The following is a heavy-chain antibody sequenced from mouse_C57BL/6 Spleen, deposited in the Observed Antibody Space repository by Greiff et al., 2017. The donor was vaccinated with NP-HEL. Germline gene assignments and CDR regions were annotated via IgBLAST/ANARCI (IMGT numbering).Heavy chain of an antibody. CDR1: GFTFSSYA. CDR2: ISDGGSYT. J-gene: IGHJ3*01. CDR3: ARDEVTWFAY. Sequence: EVKLMESGGGLVKPGGSLKLSCAASGFTFSSYAMSWVRQTPEKRLEWVATISDGGSYTNYPDNVKGRFTISRDNAKNNLYLQMSHLKSEDTAMYYCARDEVTWFAYWGQGTLVTVSA. V-gene: IGHV5-4*01.